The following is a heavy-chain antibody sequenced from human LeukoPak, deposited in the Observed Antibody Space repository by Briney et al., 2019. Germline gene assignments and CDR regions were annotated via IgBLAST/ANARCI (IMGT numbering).Heavy chain of an antibody. CDR2: INHSGST. J-gene: IGHJ3*02. D-gene: IGHD3-9*01. Sequence: KTSETLSLTCAVYGGSFSGYYWSWIRQPPGKGLEWIGEINHSGSTNYNPSLKSRVTISVDTSKNQFSLKLSSVTAADTAVYYCARGLGLGVLRYFVHAMGDAFDIWGQGTMVTVSS. CDR3: ARGLGLGVLRYFVHAMGDAFDI. V-gene: IGHV4-34*01. CDR1: GGSFSGYY.